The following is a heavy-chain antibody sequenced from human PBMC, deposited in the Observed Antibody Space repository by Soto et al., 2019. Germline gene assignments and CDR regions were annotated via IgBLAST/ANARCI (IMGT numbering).Heavy chain of an antibody. CDR1: GYTVTSYG. V-gene: IGHV1-18*01. CDR2: IIAYKVNT. J-gene: IGHJ5*02. Sequence: ASGKVSCKASGYTVTSYGISVVRQAPGQVLEWRGWIIAYKVNTNYWQKLQGRVTSTTDTSTSASYMELRILRSDYAAVYYCATTNWNEVDWFDPWGQGTLVTVSS. CDR3: ATTNWNEVDWFDP. D-gene: IGHD1-1*01.